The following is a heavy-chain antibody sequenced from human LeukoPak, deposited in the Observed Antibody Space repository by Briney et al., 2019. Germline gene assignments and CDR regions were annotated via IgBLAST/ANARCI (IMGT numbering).Heavy chain of an antibody. D-gene: IGHD3-22*01. CDR3: ARERSDSSGYLQY. Sequence: PGGSLRLSCADSGFTFSNYWMHWVREAPGKGLVWFSRIDSDVSSTTYAGSVTGRFNISRENAEHTLYLQMNSQRVEDTAVYYCARERSDSSGYLQYWGQGTLVTVSS. CDR1: GFTFSNYW. CDR2: IDSDVSST. J-gene: IGHJ4*02. V-gene: IGHV3-74*01.